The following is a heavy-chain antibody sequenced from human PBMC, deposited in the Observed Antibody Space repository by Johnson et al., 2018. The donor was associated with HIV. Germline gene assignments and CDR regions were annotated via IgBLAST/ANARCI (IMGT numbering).Heavy chain of an antibody. J-gene: IGHJ3*02. Sequence: VQLVESGGGVVQPGRSLRLSCAASGFTVSNIYMSWVRQAPWKGLEWVSVIYSGGRTDYADSVKGRFTISRDNSKNTLYLQMNSLRAEDTAVYYCAKGERGYSNAFDIWGQGTMVTVSS. CDR3: AKGERGYSNAFDI. V-gene: IGHV3-66*01. D-gene: IGHD5-18*01. CDR2: IYSGGRT. CDR1: GFTVSNIY.